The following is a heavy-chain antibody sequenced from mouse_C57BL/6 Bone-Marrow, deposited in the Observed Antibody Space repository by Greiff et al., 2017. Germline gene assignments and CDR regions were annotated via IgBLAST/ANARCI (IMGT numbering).Heavy chain of an antibody. CDR1: GYTFTSYW. J-gene: IGHJ2*01. CDR3: ATLLLLRYDY. Sequence: QVQLQQPGAELVKPGASVKLSCKASGYTFTSYWMHWVKQRPGLGLEWIGMIHPNSGSTNYNEKFKSKATLTVDKSSSTAYMQLSSLTSEDSAVYYCATLLLLRYDYWGQGTTLTVSS. CDR2: IHPNSGST. V-gene: IGHV1-64*01. D-gene: IGHD1-1*01.